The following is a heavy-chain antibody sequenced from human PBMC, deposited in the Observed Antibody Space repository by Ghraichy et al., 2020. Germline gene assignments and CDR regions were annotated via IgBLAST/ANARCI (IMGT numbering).Heavy chain of an antibody. CDR1: GFTFSSYA. D-gene: IGHD6-13*01. CDR3: AKAYFSSNCGVATQRSPDY. Sequence: GESLNISCAGSGFTFSSYAMSWVRQAPGKGLEWVSGISGSGDKTYYADSVKGRFSISRDNSKNTLYLQMNSLRAEDTAVYYCAKAYFSSNCGVATQRSPDYWRQETLVTVAS. V-gene: IGHV3-23*01. J-gene: IGHJ4*02. CDR2: ISGSGDKT.